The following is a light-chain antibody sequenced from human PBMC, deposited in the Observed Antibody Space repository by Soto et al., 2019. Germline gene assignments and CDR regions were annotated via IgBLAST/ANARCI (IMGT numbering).Light chain of an antibody. J-gene: IGKJ3*01. V-gene: IGKV4-1*01. Sequence: DIVMTQSPDSLAWSLGERATINCKSSQSVLYSSDNKNYLAWYQQKPGQPPKLLIYWASTRESGVPDRFSCSGSGTDFTLTISSLQAEDVAVYYCQQYYSIPFTFGPGTKVDIK. CDR2: WAS. CDR1: QSVLYSSDNKNY. CDR3: QQYYSIPFT.